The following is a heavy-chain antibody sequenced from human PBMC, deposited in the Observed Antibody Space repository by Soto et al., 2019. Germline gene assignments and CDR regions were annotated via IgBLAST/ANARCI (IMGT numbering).Heavy chain of an antibody. D-gene: IGHD3-3*01. CDR1: GGTFSSYA. J-gene: IGHJ6*02. V-gene: IGHV1-69*13. Sequence: SVKVSCKASGGTFSSYAISWVRQAPGQGLEWMGGIIPIFGTANYAQKFQGRVTITADESTSTAYMELSSLRSEDTAVYYCARGRAYYDFWSGPTDYYSVGMDGWG. CDR2: IIPIFGTA. CDR3: ARGRAYYDFWSGPTDYYSVGMDG.